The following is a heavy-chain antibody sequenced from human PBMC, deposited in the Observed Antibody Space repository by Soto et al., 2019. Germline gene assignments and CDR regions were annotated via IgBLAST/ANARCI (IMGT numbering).Heavy chain of an antibody. CDR3: APLSVSLSGPYGIHV. V-gene: IGHV4-39*01. CDR2: MLYSGLT. Sequence: SETLSLTCSVSGYSVSSSDYYWAWLRQPPGKGLEWIGSMLYSGLTYYNPSLKSRVTLSVDTSKNQFSLRLNSVTASDTAVYYCAPLSVSLSGPYGIHVWGQGTTVTVSS. CDR1: GYSVSSSDYY. J-gene: IGHJ6*02. D-gene: IGHD2-15*01.